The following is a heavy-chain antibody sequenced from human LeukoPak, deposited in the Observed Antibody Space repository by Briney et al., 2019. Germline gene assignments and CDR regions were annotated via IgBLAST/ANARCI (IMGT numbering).Heavy chain of an antibody. CDR3: AKALLYGDGGQWYIDH. D-gene: IGHD4-17*01. Sequence: GGSLRLSCAAPGFTFSSYALRWVRQAPGQGLEWVSTVTSGGTTYYADSVKGRFTISRDNSKNTLYLQMNSLRVDDTAVYYCAKALLYGDGGQWYIDHWGQGTLVTVSS. CDR2: VTSGGTT. J-gene: IGHJ4*02. CDR1: GFTFSSYA. V-gene: IGHV3-23*01.